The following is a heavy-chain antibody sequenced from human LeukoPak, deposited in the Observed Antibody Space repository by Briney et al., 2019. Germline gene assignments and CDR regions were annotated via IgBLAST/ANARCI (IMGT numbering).Heavy chain of an antibody. CDR1: GFIFSNYA. Sequence: GASLRLSCAASGFIFSNYAMSWVRQAPGKGLEWVSAITGSGDITYYADSVKGRFTISRDNSKNTLYLQVNSLRAEDTAIYYCAKWGDYDILTGYYDSDYWGQGTLVTVS. J-gene: IGHJ4*02. V-gene: IGHV3-23*01. CDR3: AKWGDYDILTGYYDSDY. D-gene: IGHD3-9*01. CDR2: ITGSGDIT.